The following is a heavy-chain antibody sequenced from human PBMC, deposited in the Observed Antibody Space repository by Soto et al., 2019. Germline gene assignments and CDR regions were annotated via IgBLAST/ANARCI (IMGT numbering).Heavy chain of an antibody. CDR2: ISYDGSNK. V-gene: IGHV3-30*18. CDR3: AKEQSTVPIYYYYYGMDV. CDR1: GFTFSSYG. D-gene: IGHD4-17*01. J-gene: IGHJ6*02. Sequence: PGGSLRLSCAASGFTFSSYGMHWVRQAPGKGLEWVAVISYDGSNKYYADSVKGRFTISRDNSKNTLYLQMNSLRAKDTAVYYCAKEQSTVPIYYYYYGMDVWGQGTTVTVSS.